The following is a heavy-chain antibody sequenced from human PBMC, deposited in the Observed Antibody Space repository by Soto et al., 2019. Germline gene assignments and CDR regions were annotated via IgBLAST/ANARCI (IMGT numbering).Heavy chain of an antibody. CDR2: IYSGGTT. J-gene: IGHJ4*02. CDR1: GFTVSSNY. D-gene: IGHD6-13*01. V-gene: IGHV3-53*01. Sequence: PGGSLRLSCAASGFTVSSNYMSWVRQAPGKGLECVSVIYSGGTTYYADSVKGRFTISRDNSKSTLYLYMNSLRAEDTAVYYCARSGYSSSWTGYYFDYWGQGTLVTVSS. CDR3: ARSGYSSSWTGYYFDY.